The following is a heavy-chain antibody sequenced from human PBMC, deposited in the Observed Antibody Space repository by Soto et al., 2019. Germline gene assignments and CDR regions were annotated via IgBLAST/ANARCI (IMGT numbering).Heavy chain of an antibody. CDR1: GFSFSSYD. V-gene: IGHV3-13*01. Sequence: EVQLVESGGGLVQPGGSLRLSCAASGFSFSSYDMHWVRQATDKGLEWVSGIGTLGDTYYPDSVRGRFTLSREKAKNSLYLQMNSLRAGDTAVYYCARGLLGPGDYYYGMDVWGQGTTVTVSS. J-gene: IGHJ6*02. CDR3: ARGLLGPGDYYYGMDV. D-gene: IGHD7-27*01. CDR2: IGTLGDT.